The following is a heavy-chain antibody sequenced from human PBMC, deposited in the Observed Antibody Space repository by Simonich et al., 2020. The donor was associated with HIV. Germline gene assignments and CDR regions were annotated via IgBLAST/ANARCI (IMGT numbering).Heavy chain of an antibody. D-gene: IGHD5-12*01. J-gene: IGHJ4*02. CDR2: VIHRGSN. CDR1: GGSFSGYY. Sequence: QVQLQQWGAGLLKPSETLSLTCAVYGGSFSGYYWRWIRQPPGKGLEWSGEVIHRGSNYHNPSLRRRITISGDTSKNQFSLKLSSVTAADTAVYYCARRTGYDLDYWGQGTLVTVSS. V-gene: IGHV4-34*12. CDR3: ARRTGYDLDY.